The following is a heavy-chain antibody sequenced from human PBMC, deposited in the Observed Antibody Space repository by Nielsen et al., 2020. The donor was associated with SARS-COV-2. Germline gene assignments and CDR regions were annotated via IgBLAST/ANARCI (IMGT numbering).Heavy chain of an antibody. D-gene: IGHD4-11*01. V-gene: IGHV3-11*05. J-gene: IGHJ6*02. CDR2: ISSSSSYT. CDR1: GFTFSDYY. Sequence: GGSLRLSCAASGFTFSDYYMSWIRQAPGKGLEWVSYISSSSSYTNYADSVKGRFTISRDNAKNSLYLQMNSLRAEDTAVYYCARGLTVTTHRNYYYYGMDVWGQGTTVTVSS. CDR3: ARGLTVTTHRNYYYYGMDV.